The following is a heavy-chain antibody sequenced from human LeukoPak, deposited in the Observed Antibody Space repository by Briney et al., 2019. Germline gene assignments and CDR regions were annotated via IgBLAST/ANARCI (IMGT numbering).Heavy chain of an antibody. J-gene: IGHJ6*02. CDR1: GYTLTELS. D-gene: IGHD5-12*01. Sequence: GASVKVSCKVSGYTLTELSMHWVRQAPGKGLEWRGGFDPEDGETIYAQKFQGRVTMTEDTSTDTAYMELSSLRSGDTAVYYCARDGHSGYVDYYYYGMDVWGQGTTVTVSS. V-gene: IGHV1-24*01. CDR3: ARDGHSGYVDYYYYGMDV. CDR2: FDPEDGET.